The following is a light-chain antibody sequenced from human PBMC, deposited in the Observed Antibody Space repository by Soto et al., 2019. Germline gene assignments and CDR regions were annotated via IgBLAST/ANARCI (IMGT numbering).Light chain of an antibody. CDR3: QHYNSYSEA. CDR1: QTISSW. J-gene: IGKJ1*01. V-gene: IGKV1-5*03. Sequence: DIQMTQYISTMSGSSGDRVTITSRASQTISSWLAWYQQKPGKAPKLLIYKASTLKSGVPSRFSGSGSGTEFTLTISSLQPDDFATYYCQHYNSYSEAFGQGTKVDIK. CDR2: KAS.